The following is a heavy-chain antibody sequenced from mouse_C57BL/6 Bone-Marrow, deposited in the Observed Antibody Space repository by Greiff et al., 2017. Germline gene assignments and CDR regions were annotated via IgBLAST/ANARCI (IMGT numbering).Heavy chain of an antibody. CDR2: IWTGGGT. D-gene: IGHD2-3*01. V-gene: IGHV2-9-1*01. CDR1: GFSFTSYA. Sequence: VKLVESGPGLVAPSQSLSITCTVSGFSFTSYAISWVRQPPGKGLEWLGVIWTGGGTNYNSALKSRLSISKDNSKSQVILKMNSMQTDDTARDYCARTLYDGYYLDDWGQGTTLTVSS. J-gene: IGHJ2*01. CDR3: ARTLYDGYYLDD.